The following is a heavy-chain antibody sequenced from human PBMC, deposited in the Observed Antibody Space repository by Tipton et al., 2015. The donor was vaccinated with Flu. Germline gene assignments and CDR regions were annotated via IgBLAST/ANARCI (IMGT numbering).Heavy chain of an antibody. CDR1: DGSLSSYY. Sequence: TLSLTCTVSDGSLSSYYWSWIRRPAGKGLEWIGRMYTSGSTNYNPSLKSRLTMSVDASKQQFSLKLSSMTAADTAVYYCARGSGSGTFMIFDLWGQGTLVTVSS. CDR3: ARGSGSGTFMIFDL. J-gene: IGHJ4*02. D-gene: IGHD3-10*01. V-gene: IGHV4-4*07. CDR2: MYTSGST.